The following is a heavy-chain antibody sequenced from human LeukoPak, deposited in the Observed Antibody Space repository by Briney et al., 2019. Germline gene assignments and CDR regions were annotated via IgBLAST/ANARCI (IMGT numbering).Heavy chain of an antibody. V-gene: IGHV1-58*01. CDR3: ATRGGGTYYDSSGYYYDYHMDV. J-gene: IGHJ6*04. CDR2: IVVGSGNT. Sequence: SVKVSCKASGFTFRTSAVQWVRQARGQRLEWIGWIVVGSGNTNYAQNFQERVTITRDMSTSTAYMELSSLRSEDTAVYYCATRGGGTYYDSSGYYYDYHMDVWGKGTTVIISS. CDR1: GFTFRTSA. D-gene: IGHD3-22*01.